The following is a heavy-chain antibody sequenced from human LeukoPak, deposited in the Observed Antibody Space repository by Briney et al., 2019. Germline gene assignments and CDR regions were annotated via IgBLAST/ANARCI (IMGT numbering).Heavy chain of an antibody. CDR3: ANSNWFHL. CDR2: INSDGSTT. CDR1: GFTFSSYW. J-gene: IGHJ5*02. V-gene: IGHV3-74*01. Sequence: RGSLRPSCAASGFTFSSYWMHWVRQAPGKGLVWVSHINSDGSTTGYADSVKGRFTISRDNAKNTLYLQMNSLRAEDTAVYYCANSNWFHLWAEGTLVTVSS.